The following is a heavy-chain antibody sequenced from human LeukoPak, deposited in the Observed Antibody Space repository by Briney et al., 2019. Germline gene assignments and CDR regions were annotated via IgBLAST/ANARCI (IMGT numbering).Heavy chain of an antibody. CDR3: ARDYYYDSSGYYL. Sequence: SETLSLTCAVSGGSISSGGYSWSWIRQPPGKGLEWIGYISYSGSTYYNPSLKSPVTISVDTSKNQFSLKLSSVTAADTAVYYCARDYYYDSSGYYLWGQGTLVTVSS. J-gene: IGHJ4*02. V-gene: IGHV4-30-4*07. CDR2: ISYSGST. D-gene: IGHD3-22*01. CDR1: GGSISSGGYS.